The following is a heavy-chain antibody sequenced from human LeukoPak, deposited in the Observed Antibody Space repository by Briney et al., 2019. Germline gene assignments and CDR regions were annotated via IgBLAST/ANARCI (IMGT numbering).Heavy chain of an antibody. CDR2: IYTSGRT. Sequence: PSETLSLTCTVSGGSISSYYWSWIRQPPGKGLEWIGYIYTSGRTNYNPSLKSRVTISVDTSKHQFSLKLSSVTAADTAVYYCAIHPLLHLYFDYWGQGTLVTVSS. CDR1: GGSISSYY. CDR3: AIHPLLHLYFDY. J-gene: IGHJ4*02. D-gene: IGHD5-24*01. V-gene: IGHV4-4*09.